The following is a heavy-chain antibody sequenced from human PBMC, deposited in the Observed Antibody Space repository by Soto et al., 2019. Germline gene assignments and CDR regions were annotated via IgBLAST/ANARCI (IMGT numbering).Heavy chain of an antibody. CDR3: ARGISSGWRFPLDY. Sequence: ASVKVSCKASGYTFTSYAMHWVRQAPGQRLEWMGWINAGNGNTKYSQKFQGRVTITRDTSASTAYMELSRLRSDDTAVYYCARGISSGWRFPLDYWGQGTLVTVSS. D-gene: IGHD6-19*01. CDR1: GYTFTSYA. J-gene: IGHJ4*02. V-gene: IGHV1-3*01. CDR2: INAGNGNT.